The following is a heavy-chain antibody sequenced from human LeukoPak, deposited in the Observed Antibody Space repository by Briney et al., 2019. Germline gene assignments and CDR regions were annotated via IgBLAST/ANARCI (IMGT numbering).Heavy chain of an antibody. J-gene: IGHJ4*02. CDR3: ARASNIAVVTAIPVY. Sequence: ASVKVSCKASGYTFTGYYMHWVRQAPGQGLEWMGWINPNSGGTNYAQKFQGRVTMTRNTSISTAYMELSRLRSDDTAVYYCARASNIAVVTAIPVYWGQGTLVTVSS. CDR2: INPNSGGT. D-gene: IGHD2-21*02. CDR1: GYTFTGYY. V-gene: IGHV1-2*02.